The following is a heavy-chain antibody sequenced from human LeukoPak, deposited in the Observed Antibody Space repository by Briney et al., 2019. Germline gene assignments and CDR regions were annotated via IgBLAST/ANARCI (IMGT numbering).Heavy chain of an antibody. Sequence: SVKVSCKASGGTFSSYAISWVRQAPGQGLEWMGGIIPIFGTANYAQKFQGRVTITTDESTSTAYMELSSLRSEDTAVYYCAGNPLYSSSWDYYYYMDVWGKGTTVTVSS. CDR3: AGNPLYSSSWDYYYYMDV. D-gene: IGHD6-13*01. J-gene: IGHJ6*03. CDR1: GGTFSSYA. V-gene: IGHV1-69*05. CDR2: IIPIFGTA.